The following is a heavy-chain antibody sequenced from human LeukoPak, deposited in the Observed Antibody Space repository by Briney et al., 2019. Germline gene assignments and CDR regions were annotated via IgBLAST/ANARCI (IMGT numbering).Heavy chain of an antibody. CDR2: ISTSNSYI. Sequence: GGSLRLSCVVSGFTFSDYHMNWVRQAPGKGLEWVSSISTSNSYIYYADSLTGRFTISRDNAKNSLYLQMNSLRAEDTAVYYCAKGGYKIPNYFDYWGQGTLVTVSS. J-gene: IGHJ4*02. CDR1: GFTFSDYH. V-gene: IGHV3-21*04. D-gene: IGHD5-24*01. CDR3: AKGGYKIPNYFDY.